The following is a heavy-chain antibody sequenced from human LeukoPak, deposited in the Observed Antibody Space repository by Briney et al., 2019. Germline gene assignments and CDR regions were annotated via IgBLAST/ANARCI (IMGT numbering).Heavy chain of an antibody. J-gene: IGHJ6*03. Sequence: ASVKVSCKASGYTFIDYHLHWVRQAPGQGLEWMGRINPKSGGTNYAQKFQGRVTMTRDTSISTAYMELSSLRSDDTAVYFCVRDIDYYDSSGFGGGYYYYYYMTSGAEGPRSPSP. CDR3: VRDIDYYDSSGFGGGYYYYYYMTS. D-gene: IGHD3-22*01. CDR1: GYTFIDYH. V-gene: IGHV1-2*06. CDR2: INPKSGGT.